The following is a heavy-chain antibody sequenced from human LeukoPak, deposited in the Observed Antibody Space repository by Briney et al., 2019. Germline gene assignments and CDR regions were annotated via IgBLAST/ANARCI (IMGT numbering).Heavy chain of an antibody. CDR1: GVTVSSNY. V-gene: IGHV3-53*01. J-gene: IGHJ4*02. CDR2: IYSGGST. Sequence: GESLRLSCAASGVTVSSNYMSWVRQAPGKGLEWVSVIYSGGSTYYADSVKGRFTISRDNSKNTLYLQMNSLRAEVTAVYYCARGSSWYYFDYWGKGTLVTVST. D-gene: IGHD6-13*01. CDR3: ARGSSWYYFDY.